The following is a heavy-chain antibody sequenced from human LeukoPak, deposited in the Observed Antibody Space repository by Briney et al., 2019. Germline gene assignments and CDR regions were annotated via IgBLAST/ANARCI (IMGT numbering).Heavy chain of an antibody. V-gene: IGHV4-31*03. J-gene: IGHJ4*02. CDR3: ARGLEGHPRVFDY. CDR1: SDSINSGDYY. Sequence: KPSETLSLSCTVSSDSINSGDYYWSWIRQHPGKGLEWIGYIYYSGSTYYNPSLKSRVTISVDTSKNQFSLKLSSVTAADAAVYYCARGLEGHPRVFDYWGQGTLVTVSS. CDR2: IYYSGST.